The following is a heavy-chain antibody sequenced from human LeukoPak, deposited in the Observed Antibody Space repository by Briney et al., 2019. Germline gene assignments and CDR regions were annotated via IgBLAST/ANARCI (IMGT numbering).Heavy chain of an antibody. V-gene: IGHV3-48*01. J-gene: IGHJ3*02. Sequence: GGSLRLSCAASGFTFSSYSMNWVRQAPGKGLEWVSYISSSSSTIYYADSVKGRFTISRDNAKNSLYLQMNSLRAEDTAVYYCARDLGAYYDDPVGAFDIWGQGTMVTVSS. CDR2: ISSSSSTI. CDR3: ARDLGAYYDDPVGAFDI. D-gene: IGHD3-22*01. CDR1: GFTFSSYS.